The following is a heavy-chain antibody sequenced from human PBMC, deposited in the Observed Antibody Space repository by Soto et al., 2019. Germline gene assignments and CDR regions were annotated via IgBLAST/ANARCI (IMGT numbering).Heavy chain of an antibody. J-gene: IGHJ6*02. CDR2: ITGDGGRT. CDR1: GFTFKSYA. Sequence: EAQLLESGGGFVQPGGSLRLSCAASGFTFKSYAMSWVRQAPGKGLEWVSGITGDGGRTFYADSVTGRFSISIDTAKNTLFLQMNRLRAKDTAVYYCAKDIPTEYAFCMGATYYDDGLDVLGQGTTGTVSS. D-gene: IGHD3-3*01. V-gene: IGHV3-23*01. CDR3: AKDIPTEYAFCMGATYYDDGLDV.